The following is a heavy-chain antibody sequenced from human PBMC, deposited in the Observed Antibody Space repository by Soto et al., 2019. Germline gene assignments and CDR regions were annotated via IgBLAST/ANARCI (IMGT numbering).Heavy chain of an antibody. Sequence: PSETLSLTCAVSGGSINSSNSWNWVRQPPGKGLEWIGEIYHSGSTNYNPSLKSRITISVDTSKNQFSLKLSSVTAADTVVYYCARSVGATPVRYFDYWGQGTLVTVSS. V-gene: IGHV4-4*02. CDR1: GGSINSSNS. CDR3: ARSVGATPVRYFDY. J-gene: IGHJ4*02. CDR2: IYHSGST. D-gene: IGHD1-26*01.